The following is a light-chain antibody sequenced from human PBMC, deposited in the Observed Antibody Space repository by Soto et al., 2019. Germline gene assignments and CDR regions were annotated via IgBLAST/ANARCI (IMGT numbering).Light chain of an antibody. Sequence: ELVLTQSPATLSLSPGERATLSCRASQSVAGYLSWCQQKPGQGPRLLIYDTSNRATGATPRFSGSGSGTDFTLPTSSRESEDYAIYYYQQRSNWRMHTFGQGTKLEIK. J-gene: IGKJ2*01. CDR1: QSVAGY. CDR2: DTS. V-gene: IGKV3-11*01. CDR3: QQRSNWRMHT.